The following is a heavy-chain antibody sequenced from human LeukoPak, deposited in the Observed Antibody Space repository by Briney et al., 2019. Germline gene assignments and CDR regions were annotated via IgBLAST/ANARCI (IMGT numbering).Heavy chain of an antibody. CDR1: GFTFTNHV. J-gene: IGHJ6*03. CDR2: ISVSGAGT. CDR3: AKVDPASVTGGVFYYYYYMDV. V-gene: IGHV3-23*01. Sequence: GGSLRLSCAASGFTFTNHVVTWVRQAPGKGLEWVSGISVSGAGTFYAESVKGRFTISRGNSKTTLSLQMNSLRAEDTAIYYCAKVDPASVTGGVFYYYYYMDVWGKGTTVTVSS. D-gene: IGHD2-21*02.